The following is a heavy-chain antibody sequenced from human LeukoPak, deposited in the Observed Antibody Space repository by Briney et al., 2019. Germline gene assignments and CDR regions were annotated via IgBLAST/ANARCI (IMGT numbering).Heavy chain of an antibody. CDR2: IYQSGST. V-gene: IGHV4-4*02. J-gene: IGHJ6*03. CDR1: GGSISSSNW. Sequence: SGTLSLTCAVSGGSISSSNWWSWVRQPPGKGLEWIGEIYQSGSTNYNPSLKSRVTISVDKSKSQFSLQLSSVTAADTAVYFCARDRKMTGYYYYYMDVWGKGTTVTVSS. CDR3: ARDRKMTGYYYYYMDV. D-gene: IGHD5-24*01.